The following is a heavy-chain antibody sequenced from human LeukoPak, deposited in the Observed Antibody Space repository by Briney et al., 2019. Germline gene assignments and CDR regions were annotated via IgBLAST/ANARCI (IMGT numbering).Heavy chain of an antibody. V-gene: IGHV1-18*04. CDR3: ARSESSSSQGGWFDP. J-gene: IGHJ5*02. CDR1: GYTFTGYY. D-gene: IGHD6-13*01. CDR2: ISAYNGNT. Sequence: ASVKVSCKASGYTFTGYYMHWVRQAPGQGLEWMGWISAYNGNTNYAQKLQGRVTMTTDTSTSTAYMELRSLRSDDTAVYYCARSESSSSQGGWFDPWGQGTLVTVSS.